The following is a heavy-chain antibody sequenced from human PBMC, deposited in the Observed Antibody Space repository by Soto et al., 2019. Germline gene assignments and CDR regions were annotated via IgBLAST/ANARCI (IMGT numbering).Heavy chain of an antibody. CDR3: ARDALGGYSSSWYNYYYYYGMDV. CDR2: TYYRSKWYN. V-gene: IGHV6-1*01. J-gene: IGHJ6*02. Sequence: HTLSLTCAISGDSVSSNSAAWNWIRQSPSRGLEWLGRTYYRSKWYNDYAVSVKSRITINPDTSKNQFSLQLNSVTPEDTAVYYCARDALGGYSSSWYNYYYYYGMDVWGQGTTVTVSS. D-gene: IGHD6-13*01. CDR1: GDSVSSNSAA.